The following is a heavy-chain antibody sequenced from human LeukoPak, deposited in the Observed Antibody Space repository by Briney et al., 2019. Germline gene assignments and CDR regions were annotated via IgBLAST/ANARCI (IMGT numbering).Heavy chain of an antibody. V-gene: IGHV1-2*02. D-gene: IGHD3-3*01. Sequence: GASVKVSCKASGYTFTVHYIHWLRQAPGQGLEWMGWVSPFNGATKYAQKFQGRVTITRDTSISTAYIELNSLRSDDTAVYYCARDPGDWRGYWYFNLWGRGTLVTVPS. CDR1: GYTFTVHY. CDR3: ARDPGDWRGYWYFNL. J-gene: IGHJ2*01. CDR2: VSPFNGAT.